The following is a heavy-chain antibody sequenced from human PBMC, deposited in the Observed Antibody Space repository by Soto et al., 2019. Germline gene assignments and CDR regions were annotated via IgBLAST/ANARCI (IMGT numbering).Heavy chain of an antibody. CDR2: ISAYNGNT. Sequence: QVQLVQSGAEVKKPGASVKVSCKASGYTFTSYGISWVRQAPGQGLEWMGWISAYNGNTNYAQKLQGRVTMTTDTSTSTAYMELRSLSSDDTAVYYCARVVGYCSSTSCYVAYFQHWGQGTLVTVSS. V-gene: IGHV1-18*01. CDR1: GYTFTSYG. J-gene: IGHJ1*01. D-gene: IGHD2-2*01. CDR3: ARVVGYCSSTSCYVAYFQH.